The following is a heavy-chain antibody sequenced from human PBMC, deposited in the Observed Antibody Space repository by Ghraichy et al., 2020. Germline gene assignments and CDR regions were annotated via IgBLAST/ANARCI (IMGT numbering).Heavy chain of an antibody. V-gene: IGHV3-23*01. CDR1: GFTFSRNA. J-gene: IGHJ4*02. CDR3: AKMKGWEVKDYSFDY. CDR2: ISSSGTTT. Sequence: GGSLRLSCAASGFTFSRNAMSWVRQAPGKGLEWVSHISSSGTTTNHADSVKGRFTISRDVSNSTLYLQMNNLRAEYTAVYYCAKMKGWEVKDYSFDYWGQGTLVTVSS. D-gene: IGHD1-26*01.